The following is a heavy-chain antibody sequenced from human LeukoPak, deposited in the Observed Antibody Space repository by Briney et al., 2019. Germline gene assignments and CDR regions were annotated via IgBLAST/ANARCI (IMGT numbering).Heavy chain of an antibody. D-gene: IGHD3-3*01. CDR1: GYTFTSYG. CDR3: ARDSTSFTIFGVVTSDY. V-gene: IGHV1-18*01. CDR2: ISAYNGNT. J-gene: IGHJ4*02. Sequence: ASVKVSCKASGYTFTSYGISWVRQAPGQGLEGMGWISAYNGNTNYAQKLQGRVTMTTDTSTSTAYMELRSLRSDGTAVYYCARDSTSFTIFGVVTSDYGGQGTLVTVPS.